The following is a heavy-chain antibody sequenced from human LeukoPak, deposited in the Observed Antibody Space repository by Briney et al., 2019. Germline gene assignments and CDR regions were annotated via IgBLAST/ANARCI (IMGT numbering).Heavy chain of an antibody. CDR2: INPNINGT. Sequence: ASVKVSCKASGYTFTGYYIHWVRQAPGQGLEWMGWINPNINGTNYAQKFQGRVTMTGDRSISTAYMELSRLRSDDTAVYYCARERSSGYNDAFDIWGQGTMVTVSS. CDR1: GYTFTGYY. CDR3: ARERSSGYNDAFDI. J-gene: IGHJ3*02. V-gene: IGHV1-2*02. D-gene: IGHD3-22*01.